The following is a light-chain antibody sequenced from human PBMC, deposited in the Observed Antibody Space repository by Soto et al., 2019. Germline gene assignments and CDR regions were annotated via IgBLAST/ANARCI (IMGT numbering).Light chain of an antibody. CDR3: QSYDSSLSGWV. V-gene: IGLV1-40*01. CDR2: GNS. J-gene: IGLJ3*02. Sequence: QSVLTQPPSVSGAPGQRVNISCTGSSSNSGAGYDVHWYQQLPGTAPKLLIYGNSNRPSGVADRFSGSKSGTAASLAITGLQAEDEADDYCQSYDSSLSGWVFGGGTKLTVL. CDR1: SSNSGAGYD.